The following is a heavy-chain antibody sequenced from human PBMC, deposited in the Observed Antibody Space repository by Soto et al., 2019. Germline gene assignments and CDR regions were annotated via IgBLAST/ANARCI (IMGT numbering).Heavy chain of an antibody. Sequence: SETLSLTCSVSCTSVSNYYWSWIRQPAGKGLEHIGRIYTSGSTSYNPSLKSRVTMSMDTSQTQIYLNLTSVTAADTAVYYCARGGIQLSYAFDYWGQGIQVTVSS. V-gene: IGHV4-4*07. CDR2: IYTSGST. CDR1: CTSVSNYY. CDR3: ARGGIQLSYAFDY. D-gene: IGHD5-18*01. J-gene: IGHJ4*02.